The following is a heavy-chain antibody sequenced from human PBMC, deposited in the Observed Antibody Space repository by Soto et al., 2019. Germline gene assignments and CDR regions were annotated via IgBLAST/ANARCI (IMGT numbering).Heavy chain of an antibody. CDR2: IYYRGDT. CDR3: ARVSRVSRYYFEY. J-gene: IGHJ4*02. V-gene: IGHV4-59*01. Sequence: QVQLQESGPGLVKPSETLSLSCSVSGGSINNYYWTWIRQPPGKELEWIGYIYYRGDTNYNPSLKGRVTISVDTSKNQFSLKLRSVTAADTAVYYCARVSRVSRYYFEYWGQGILVTVSS. CDR1: GGSINNYY.